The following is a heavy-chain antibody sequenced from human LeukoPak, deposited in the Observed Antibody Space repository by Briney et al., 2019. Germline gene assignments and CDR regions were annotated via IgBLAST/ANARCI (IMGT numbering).Heavy chain of an antibody. CDR3: AYSSSSTQDAFDI. Sequence: SETLSLTCTVSGGSISSGSYYWSWIRQPAGTGLEWIGRIYTSGSTNYNPSLKSRVTISVDTSKNQFSLKLSSVTAADTAVYYCAYSSSSTQDAFDIWGQGTMVTVSS. CDR2: IYTSGST. D-gene: IGHD6-6*01. V-gene: IGHV4-61*02. CDR1: GGSISSGSYY. J-gene: IGHJ3*02.